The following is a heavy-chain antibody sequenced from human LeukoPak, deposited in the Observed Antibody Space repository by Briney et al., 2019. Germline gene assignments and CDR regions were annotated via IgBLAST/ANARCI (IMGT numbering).Heavy chain of an antibody. J-gene: IGHJ4*02. D-gene: IGHD2-21*02. Sequence: PSETLSLTCTVSDDSISSYYWSWIRQPPGKALECIGYIYINGDTNSNPSLKSRVTMSLDTSKKQFSLQLRSVTAADTAVYFCARTARVFDHWARDSWSPSPQ. CDR3: ARTARVFDH. CDR1: DDSISSYY. V-gene: IGHV4-4*08. CDR2: IYINGDT.